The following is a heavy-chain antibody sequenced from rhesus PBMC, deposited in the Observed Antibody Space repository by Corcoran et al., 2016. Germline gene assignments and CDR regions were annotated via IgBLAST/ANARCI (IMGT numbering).Heavy chain of an antibody. CDR1: GGSISSGYYY. CDR3: AGEVERWGGHFDY. Sequence: QVQLQESGPGLVKPSETLSLTCAVPGGSISSGYYYWSWIRQPPGKGLEGIGYITYNGSTSYHPSRKSRVTISRDTSKTQFSLKLSSVTAADPAVYYCAGEVERWGGHFDYWGQGVLVTVSS. D-gene: IGHD6-37*01. V-gene: IGHV4-122*02. J-gene: IGHJ4*01. CDR2: ITYNGST.